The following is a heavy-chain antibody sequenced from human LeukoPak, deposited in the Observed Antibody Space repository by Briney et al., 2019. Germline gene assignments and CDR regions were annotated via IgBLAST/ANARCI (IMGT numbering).Heavy chain of an antibody. CDR2: IYYSGST. D-gene: IGHD3-10*01. J-gene: IGHJ4*02. CDR3: ARGARGSGSYYGY. V-gene: IGHV4-59*01. Sequence: SETLSLTCAVYGGSFSGYYWSWIRQPPGKGLEWIGYIYYSGSTNYNPSLKSRVTISVDTSKNQFSLKLSSVTAADTAVYYCARGARGSGSYYGYWGQGTLVTVSS. CDR1: GGSFSGYY.